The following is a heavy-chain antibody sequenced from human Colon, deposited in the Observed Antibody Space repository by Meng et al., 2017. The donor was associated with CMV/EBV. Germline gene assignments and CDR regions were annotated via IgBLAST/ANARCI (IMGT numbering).Heavy chain of an antibody. J-gene: IGHJ6*02. CDR1: GGSISSTNYY. D-gene: IGHD3-16*01. CDR2: VYGSGST. CDR3: ARVWGRGGLTNGLDV. V-gene: IGHV4-39*07. Sequence: SETLSLTCSVSGGSISSTNYYWGWIRQPPGKGLEWIGGVYGSGSTYHNPSLKSRVTMSVDTSKNQFSLKLSSVTAADTAVYYCARVWGRGGLTNGLDVWGQGTRVTVSS.